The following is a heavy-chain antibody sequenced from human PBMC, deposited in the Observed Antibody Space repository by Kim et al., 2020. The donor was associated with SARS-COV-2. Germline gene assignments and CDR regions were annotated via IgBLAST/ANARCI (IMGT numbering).Heavy chain of an antibody. CDR3: AKALLRGVNFYYYGMDV. J-gene: IGHJ6*02. V-gene: IGHV3-30*02. D-gene: IGHD3-10*01. Sequence: VKGRFTISRDNSKNTLYLQRNSLRAEDTAVYYCAKALLRGVNFYYYGMDVWGQGTTVTVSS.